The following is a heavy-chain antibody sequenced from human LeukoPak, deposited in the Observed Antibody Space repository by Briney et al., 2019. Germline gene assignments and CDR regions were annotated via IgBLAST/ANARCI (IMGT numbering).Heavy chain of an antibody. Sequence: PGGSLRLSCAASGFTFSSYGMHWVRQAPGKGLEWVAVIWYDGSNKYYADSVKGRFTISRDNSKNTLYLQMSSLRAEDTAVYYCARDYRAVAGYYFDYWGQGTLVTVSS. CDR1: GFTFSSYG. CDR3: ARDYRAVAGYYFDY. D-gene: IGHD6-19*01. J-gene: IGHJ4*02. V-gene: IGHV3-33*01. CDR2: IWYDGSNK.